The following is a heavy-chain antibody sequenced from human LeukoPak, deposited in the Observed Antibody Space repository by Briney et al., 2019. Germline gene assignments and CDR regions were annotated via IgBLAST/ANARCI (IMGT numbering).Heavy chain of an antibody. V-gene: IGHV3-23*01. CDR3: ANHYDFNYGMDV. D-gene: IGHD3-3*01. Sequence: GGSLRLSCAASGFTFSSYAMSWVRQAPGKGLEWVSAISGSGGSTYVADSVKGRFTISRDNSKNTLYLQMNSLRAEDTAVYYCANHYDFNYGMDVWGQGTTVTVSS. J-gene: IGHJ6*02. CDR2: ISGSGGST. CDR1: GFTFSSYA.